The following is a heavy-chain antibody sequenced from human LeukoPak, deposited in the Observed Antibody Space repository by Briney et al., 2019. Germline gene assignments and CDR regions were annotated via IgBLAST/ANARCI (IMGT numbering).Heavy chain of an antibody. Sequence: ASVKVSCKASGYTFTSYDINWVRQATGQGLEWMGWMNPNSGNTGYAQKFQGRVTMTRNTSISTAYMKLSSLRSEDTAVYYCARKAGYYYDSRGFDPWGQGTLVTVSS. CDR2: MNPNSGNT. CDR3: ARKAGYYYDSRGFDP. CDR1: GYTFTSYD. D-gene: IGHD3-22*01. J-gene: IGHJ5*02. V-gene: IGHV1-8*01.